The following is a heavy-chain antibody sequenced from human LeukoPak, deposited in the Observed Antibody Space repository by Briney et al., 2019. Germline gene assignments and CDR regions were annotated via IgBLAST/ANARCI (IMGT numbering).Heavy chain of an antibody. D-gene: IGHD2-21*02. Sequence: GGSLRLSCAASGFTFSSYGMHWVRQAPGKGLEWVAFIRYDGSNKYYADSVKGRFTISRDNSKNTLYLQMNSLRAEDTAVYYCARGDLAGGVVTAILDYWGQGTLVTVSS. CDR1: GFTFSSYG. J-gene: IGHJ4*02. CDR2: IRYDGSNK. V-gene: IGHV3-30*02. CDR3: ARGDLAGGVVTAILDY.